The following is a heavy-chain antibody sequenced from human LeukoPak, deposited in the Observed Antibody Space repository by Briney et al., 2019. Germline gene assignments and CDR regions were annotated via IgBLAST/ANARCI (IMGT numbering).Heavy chain of an antibody. J-gene: IGHJ4*02. CDR1: GYTFTYFY. V-gene: IGHV1-2*02. D-gene: IGHD3-22*01. Sequence: ASVKVSFTAAGYTFTYFYMYLVRQAPGQGLEWMGWINPNSGGTDYAQNFQGRVTVTGYTSISTVYMDLSRLRSEDPAVYYCVRSGCRSGYPAQWGEGTLVTVSS. CDR3: VRSGCRSGYPAQ. CDR2: INPNSGGT.